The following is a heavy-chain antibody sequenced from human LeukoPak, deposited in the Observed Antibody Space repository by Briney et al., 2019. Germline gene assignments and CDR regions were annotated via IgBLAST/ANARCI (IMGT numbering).Heavy chain of an antibody. Sequence: SGPTLVKPTQTLTLTWTFSGFSLSTSGVGVGWIRHPPGKALERLALIYWDDDKRYRPSLKSRLTITKDTSKNQVVLTMTNTDPVDTATYYCAHRRYGSGSSRTFDIWGRGTMVTVSS. D-gene: IGHD3-10*01. CDR1: GFSLSTSGVG. J-gene: IGHJ3*02. CDR3: AHRRYGSGSSRTFDI. V-gene: IGHV2-5*02. CDR2: IYWDDDK.